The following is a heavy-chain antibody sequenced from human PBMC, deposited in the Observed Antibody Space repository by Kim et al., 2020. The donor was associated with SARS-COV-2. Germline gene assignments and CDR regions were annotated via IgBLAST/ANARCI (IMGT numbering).Heavy chain of an antibody. CDR2: INHSGST. Sequence: SETLSLTCAVYGGSFNDYYWSWIRQPPGKGLEWIGEINHSGSTNYNPSLRSRVIISVDTSKNQFSLKLSSVTAAATAVYYCAGGQDVDSGRYGGMDVWGQGTTVTVSS. V-gene: IGHV4-34*01. D-gene: IGHD3-10*01. J-gene: IGHJ6*02. CDR3: AGGQDVDSGRYGGMDV. CDR1: GGSFNDYY.